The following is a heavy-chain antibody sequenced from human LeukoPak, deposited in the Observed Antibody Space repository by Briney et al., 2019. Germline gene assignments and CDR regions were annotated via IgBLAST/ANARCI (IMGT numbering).Heavy chain of an antibody. D-gene: IGHD4-17*01. CDR1: GGTFSSYA. CDR3: ARDTARMTTVTHFDY. CDR2: IIPILGIA. V-gene: IGHV1-69*04. Sequence: SVKVSCKASGGTFSSYAISWVRQAPGQGLEWMGRIIPILGIANYAQKFQGRVTITADKSTGTAYMELSSLRSEDTAVYYCARDTARMTTVTHFDYWGQGTLVTVSS. J-gene: IGHJ4*02.